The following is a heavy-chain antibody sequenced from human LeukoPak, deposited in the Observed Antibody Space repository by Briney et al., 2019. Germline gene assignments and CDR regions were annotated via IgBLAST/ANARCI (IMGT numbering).Heavy chain of an antibody. D-gene: IGHD6-13*01. Sequence: GGSLRLSCAASGFTFSSYGMHWVRQAPGKGLEWVSGISSSGGTTYNADSVKGRFTISRDNSKNTLYLQMNSLRAEDTAVYYCASGSSSWPYYYYYYMDVWGKGTTVTVSS. J-gene: IGHJ6*03. CDR1: GFTFSSYG. V-gene: IGHV3-23*01. CDR3: ASGSSSWPYYYYYYMDV. CDR2: ISSSGGTT.